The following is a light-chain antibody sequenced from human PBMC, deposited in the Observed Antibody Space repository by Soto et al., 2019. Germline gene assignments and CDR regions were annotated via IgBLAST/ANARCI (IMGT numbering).Light chain of an antibody. CDR1: QSISSY. Sequence: SPSSLSASVGDRVTITCRASQSISSYLNWYQQKPGKAPKLLIYAASSLQSGVPSRFSGSGSGTDFTLTIGSLQPEDFATYYCQQSYSTPYTFGQGTRLEIK. CDR2: AAS. J-gene: IGKJ5*01. CDR3: QQSYSTPYT. V-gene: IGKV1-39*01.